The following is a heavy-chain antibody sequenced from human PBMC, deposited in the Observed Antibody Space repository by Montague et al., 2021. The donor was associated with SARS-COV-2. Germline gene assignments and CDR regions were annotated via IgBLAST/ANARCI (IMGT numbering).Heavy chain of an antibody. CDR2: IDWDDDK. CDR3: ARIRTGMDHILTGYYNHYGMDV. Sequence: PALVKPTQTLTLTCTFSGFSLSTSGMCVSWIRQPPGKALEWLALIDWDDDKYYSTSLKTRLTISKDTSKNQVVLTMTNMDPVDTATYYCARIRTGMDHILTGYYNHYGMDVWGQGTTVTVSS. D-gene: IGHD3-9*01. CDR1: GFSLSTSGMC. J-gene: IGHJ6*02. V-gene: IGHV2-70*01.